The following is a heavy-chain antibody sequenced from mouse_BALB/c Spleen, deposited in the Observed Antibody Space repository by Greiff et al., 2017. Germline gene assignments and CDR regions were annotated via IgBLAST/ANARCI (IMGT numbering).Heavy chain of an antibody. J-gene: IGHJ4*01. Sequence: EVQLQQSGGGLVKPGGSLKLSCAASGFTFSDYYMYWVRQTPEKRLEWVATISDGGSYTYYPDSVKGRFTISRDNAKNNLYLQMSSLKSEDTAMYYCARVVYNAMDYWGQGTSVTVSS. CDR1: GFTFSDYY. CDR2: ISDGGSYT. V-gene: IGHV5-4*02. CDR3: ARVVYNAMDY.